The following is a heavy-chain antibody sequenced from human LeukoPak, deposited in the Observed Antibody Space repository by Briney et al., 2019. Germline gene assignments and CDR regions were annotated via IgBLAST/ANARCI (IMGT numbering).Heavy chain of an antibody. J-gene: IGHJ6*03. Sequence: SETLSLTCIVSGGSITSYYWSWIRQPPGKGLEWIGRIYTSGTTKYNPSLKSRVTISVDTSKNQFSLRLSSVAAADTAVYYCARGRGPDYDYYYMDVWGKGTTVTVSS. V-gene: IGHV4-4*07. CDR1: GGSITSYY. CDR3: ARGRGPDYDYYYMDV. CDR2: IYTSGTT.